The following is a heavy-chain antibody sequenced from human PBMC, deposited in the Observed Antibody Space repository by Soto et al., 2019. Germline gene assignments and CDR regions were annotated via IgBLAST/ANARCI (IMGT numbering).Heavy chain of an antibody. Sequence: QVQLVQSGAEVKKPGSSVKVSCKASGGTFSSYAISWVRQAPGQGLEWMGGIIPIFGTANYAKKFQGRVTITADESTSTAYMELSSLRSEDTAVYYCATQGRGYSYGFHYYYGMDVWGQGTTVTVSS. CDR1: GGTFSSYA. D-gene: IGHD5-18*01. V-gene: IGHV1-69*01. CDR2: IIPIFGTA. CDR3: ATQGRGYSYGFHYYYGMDV. J-gene: IGHJ6*02.